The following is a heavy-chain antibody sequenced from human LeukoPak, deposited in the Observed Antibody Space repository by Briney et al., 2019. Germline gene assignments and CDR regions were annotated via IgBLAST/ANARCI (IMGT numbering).Heavy chain of an antibody. CDR3: ARDRATKDDALDI. CDR1: GDSVSSNSAA. J-gene: IGHJ3*02. CDR2: TCYRSKWYN. V-gene: IGHV6-1*01. D-gene: IGHD3-10*01. Sequence: SQTLSLTCAISGDSVSSNSAAWNWIRQSPSRGLEWLGRTCYRSKWYNDYAVSVKSRITINPDTSKNQFSLQLNSVTPEDTAVYYWARDRATKDDALDIWSQGTMVTVSS.